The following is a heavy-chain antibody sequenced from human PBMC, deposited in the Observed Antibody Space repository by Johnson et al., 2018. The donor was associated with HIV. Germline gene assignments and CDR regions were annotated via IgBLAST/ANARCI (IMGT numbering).Heavy chain of an antibody. D-gene: IGHD1-14*01. CDR2: ISYDGTKK. V-gene: IGHV3-30*04. CDR3: AKADTMTGDAFDI. CDR1: GFTFSNYA. J-gene: IGHJ3*02. Sequence: QMMLVESGGGVVQPGRSLRLSCAASGFTFSNYAVHWLRQTPGKGLEWVAVISYDGTKKYYADSVKGRFSISRDNSENTVYLQMNSLRVDDTAMYYCAKADTMTGDAFDIWGQGTMVTVSS.